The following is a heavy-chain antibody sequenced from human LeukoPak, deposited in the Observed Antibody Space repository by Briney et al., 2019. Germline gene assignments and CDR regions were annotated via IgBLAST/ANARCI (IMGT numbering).Heavy chain of an antibody. J-gene: IGHJ5*02. D-gene: IGHD2-8*02. CDR3: AKGTGINHYLWFDP. CDR1: EFTFSNYA. CDR2: MSGSGGFT. V-gene: IGHV3-23*01. Sequence: EGSLRLSCAASEFTFSNYAMNWVRQAPGKGLEWVSGMSGSGGFTYYADSLKGRFTISRDNSKNTLYLQMNSLRAEDTALYYCAKGTGINHYLWFDPWGQGTLVTVSS.